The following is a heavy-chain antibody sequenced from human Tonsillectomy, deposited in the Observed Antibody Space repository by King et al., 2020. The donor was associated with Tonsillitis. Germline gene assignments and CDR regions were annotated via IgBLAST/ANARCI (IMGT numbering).Heavy chain of an antibody. CDR2: INHSGRT. D-gene: IGHD2-2*01. V-gene: IGHV4-34*01. Sequence: VQLQQWGAGLLKPSETLSLTCAVYGGSFSGYYWSWIRQPPGKGLEWIGEINHSGRTYYNPALKSRVTISVDTSKNTFSLKLSSVTAADTAVYYCARWYQSAGWFDPWGQGTLVTVSS. J-gene: IGHJ5*02. CDR3: ARWYQSAGWFDP. CDR1: GGSFSGYY.